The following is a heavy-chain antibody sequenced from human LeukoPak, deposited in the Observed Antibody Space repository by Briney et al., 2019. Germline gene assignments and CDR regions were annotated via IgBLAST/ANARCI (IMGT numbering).Heavy chain of an antibody. CDR3: ARLSTTVTFFDY. Sequence: KASETLSLTCTVSGYSISTSYYWGWIRQPPGKGLEWIGSIYYSGSTYYNPSLKSRVTISVDTSKNQFSLKLSSVTAADTAVYYCARLSTTVTFFDYWGQGTLVTVSS. CDR2: IYYSGST. V-gene: IGHV4-38-2*02. D-gene: IGHD4-17*01. CDR1: GYSISTSYY. J-gene: IGHJ4*02.